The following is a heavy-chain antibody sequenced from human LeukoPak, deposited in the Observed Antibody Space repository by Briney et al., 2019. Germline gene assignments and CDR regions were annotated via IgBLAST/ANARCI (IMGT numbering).Heavy chain of an antibody. CDR1: GGSFSGYY. CDR2: INHSGST. Sequence: SETLSLTCAVYGGSFSGYYWSWIRQPPGKGLEWIGEINHSGSTNYNPSLKSRVTISVDTSKNQFPLKLSSVTAADTAVYYCARPPRGYNYYMDVWGKGTTVTVSS. D-gene: IGHD2-15*01. V-gene: IGHV4-34*01. CDR3: ARPPRGYNYYMDV. J-gene: IGHJ6*03.